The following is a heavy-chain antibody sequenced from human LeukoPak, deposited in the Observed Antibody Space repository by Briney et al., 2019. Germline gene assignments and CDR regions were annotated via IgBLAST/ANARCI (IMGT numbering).Heavy chain of an antibody. Sequence: GGSLRLSYAASGFTFTTYSWNWVRQAPGKGLEWISYISSSSGTIYYADSVKGRFTISRDNAKNSLYLQMNSLRADDTAFYYCAREYASSSGRAFDIWGQGTVVTVSS. V-gene: IGHV3-48*04. CDR2: ISSSSGTI. CDR1: GFTFTTYS. D-gene: IGHD6-6*01. CDR3: AREYASSSGRAFDI. J-gene: IGHJ3*02.